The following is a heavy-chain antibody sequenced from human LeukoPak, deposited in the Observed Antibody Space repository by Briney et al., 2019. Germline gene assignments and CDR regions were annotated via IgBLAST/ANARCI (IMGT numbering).Heavy chain of an antibody. CDR2: FDPEDGET. CDR1: GHTLTELF. D-gene: IGHD2/OR15-2a*01. CDR3: TLQRISFLNYFDP. V-gene: IGHV1-24*01. Sequence: ASVKVSCKVSGHTLTELFMHWVRQAPGKGLEWMGGFDPEDGETIYAQKFQGRVTMTKDTSTHTGYMELRRLRSDDTAVYCGTLQRISFLNYFDPWGQGTLVTVSS. J-gene: IGHJ5*02.